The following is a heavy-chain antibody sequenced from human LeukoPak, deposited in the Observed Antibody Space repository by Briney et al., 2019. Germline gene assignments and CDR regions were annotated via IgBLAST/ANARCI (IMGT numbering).Heavy chain of an antibody. CDR2: ISCDGSNK. CDR3: ARDPIGGNLDY. CDR1: GFTFSSYA. V-gene: IGHV3-30-3*01. J-gene: IGHJ4*02. Sequence: GGSLRLSCAASGFTFSSYAMHWVRQAPGKGLEWVAVISCDGSNKYYADSVKGRFTISRDNSKNTLYLQMNSLRAEDTAVYYCARDPIGGNLDYWGQGTLVTVSS. D-gene: IGHD4-23*01.